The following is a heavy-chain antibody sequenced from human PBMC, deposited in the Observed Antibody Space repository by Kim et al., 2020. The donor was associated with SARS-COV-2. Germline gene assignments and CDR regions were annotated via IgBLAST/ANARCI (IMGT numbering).Heavy chain of an antibody. V-gene: IGHV4-39*01. D-gene: IGHD3-3*01. J-gene: IGHJ6*02. CDR3: ANSPYDFWSGYQGGMDV. Sequence: KSRVTISVDTSKNQFSLKLSSVTAADTAVYYCANSPYDFWSGYQGGMDVWGQGTTVTVSS.